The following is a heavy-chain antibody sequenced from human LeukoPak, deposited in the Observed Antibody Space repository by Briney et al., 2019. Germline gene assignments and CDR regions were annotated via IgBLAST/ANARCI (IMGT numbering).Heavy chain of an antibody. CDR3: ARFSTRVAPPHY. CDR2: INHSGST. V-gene: IGHV4-34*01. D-gene: IGHD2-2*01. CDR1: GGSFSGYY. J-gene: IGHJ4*02. Sequence: SETLSLTCAVYGGSFSGYYWSWIRQPPVKGLEWIGEINHSGSTNYNPSLKSRVTISVDTSKNQFSLKLSSVTAADTAVYYCARFSTRVAPPHYWGQGTLVTVSS.